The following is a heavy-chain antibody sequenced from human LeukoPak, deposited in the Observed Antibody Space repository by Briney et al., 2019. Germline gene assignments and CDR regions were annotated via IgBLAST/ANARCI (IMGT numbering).Heavy chain of an antibody. CDR3: AREIYEGQSHGIAAAGTNYFDY. CDR2: INPNSGGT. D-gene: IGHD6-13*01. Sequence: ASVKVSCKASGYTFTGYYMHWVRQAPGQGLEWMGWINPNSGGTNYAQKFQGRVTMTRDTSISTAYMELSRLRSDDTAVYYCAREIYEGQSHGIAAAGTNYFDYWGQGTLVTVSS. J-gene: IGHJ4*02. V-gene: IGHV1-2*02. CDR1: GYTFTGYY.